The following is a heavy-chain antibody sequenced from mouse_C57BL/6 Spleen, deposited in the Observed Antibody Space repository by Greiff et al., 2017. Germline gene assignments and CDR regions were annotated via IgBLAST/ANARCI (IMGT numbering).Heavy chain of an antibody. D-gene: IGHD1-1*01. CDR3: ARGGIYYYGSFDY. CDR1: GYTFTGYW. J-gene: IGHJ2*01. Sequence: VMLVESGAELMKPGASVKLSCKATGYTFTGYWIEWVKQRPGHGLEWIGEILPGGGSTNYNEKFKGKATFTADTSSNTAYMQLSSLTTEDSAIYYCARGGIYYYGSFDYWGQGTTLTVSS. CDR2: ILPGGGST. V-gene: IGHV1-9*01.